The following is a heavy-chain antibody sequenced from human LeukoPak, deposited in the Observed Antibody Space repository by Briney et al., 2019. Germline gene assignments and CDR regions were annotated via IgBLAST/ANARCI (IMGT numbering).Heavy chain of an antibody. CDR3: AKARNSNFDY. J-gene: IGHJ4*02. D-gene: IGHD6-13*01. V-gene: IGHV3-23*01. CDR2: ICGSGGTT. Sequence: GGSLRLSCAASGFTFGSYAMDWVRQAPGRGLEWVSTICGSGGTTYYADSVKGRFTSSRENSKNTLYLQMNSLRAEDTAVYYCAKARNSNFDYWGQGTLVTVSS. CDR1: GFTFGSYA.